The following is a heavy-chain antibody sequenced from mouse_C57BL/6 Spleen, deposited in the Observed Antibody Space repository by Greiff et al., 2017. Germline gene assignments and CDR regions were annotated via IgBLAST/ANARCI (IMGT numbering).Heavy chain of an antibody. D-gene: IGHD1-1*01. J-gene: IGHJ4*01. CDR1: GFTFSSYT. CDR2: MSGGGGNT. CDR3: AGCYYGSSYVGYYAMDY. Sequence: EVKVVESGGGLVKPGGSLKLSCAASGFTFSSYTMSWVRQTPEKRLEWVATMSGGGGNTYYPDSVKGRFTISRDNAKNTLYLQMSSLRSEDTALYYCAGCYYGSSYVGYYAMDYWGQGTSVTVSS. V-gene: IGHV5-9*01.